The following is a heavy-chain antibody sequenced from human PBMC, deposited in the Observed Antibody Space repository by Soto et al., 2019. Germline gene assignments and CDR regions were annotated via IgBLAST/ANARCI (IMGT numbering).Heavy chain of an antibody. CDR2: ISSSSSTI. CDR3: ARVGSGWDRGY. D-gene: IGHD6-19*01. CDR1: GFTFSSYS. Sequence: EVQLVESGGGLVQPGGSLRLSCAASGFTFSSYSMNWVRQAPGKGLEWVSYISSSSSTIYYADSVKGRFTISRDNAKNSLYLQMNSLRAEDTAVYYCARVGSGWDRGYWGQGTLVTVSS. J-gene: IGHJ4*02. V-gene: IGHV3-48*01.